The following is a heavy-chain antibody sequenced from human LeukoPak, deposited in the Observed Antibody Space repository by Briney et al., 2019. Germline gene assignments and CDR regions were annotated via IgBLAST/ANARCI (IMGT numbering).Heavy chain of an antibody. Sequence: SETLSLTCTVSGGSISSYYWSWIRQPPGKGLEWIGYIYYSRSTNYNPSLKSRVTISVDTSKNQFSLKLSSATAADTAVYYCARAPLLGIFGLDPWGQGTLVTVSS. CDR1: GGSISSYY. D-gene: IGHD3-3*01. CDR3: ARAPLLGIFGLDP. V-gene: IGHV4-59*01. J-gene: IGHJ5*02. CDR2: IYYSRST.